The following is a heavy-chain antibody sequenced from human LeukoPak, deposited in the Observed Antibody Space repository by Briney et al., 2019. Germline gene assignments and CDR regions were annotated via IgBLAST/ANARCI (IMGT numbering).Heavy chain of an antibody. V-gene: IGHV3-30*02. D-gene: IGHD3-10*01. J-gene: IGHJ4*02. CDR1: GFTFSSYE. Sequence: GGSLRLSCAASGFTFSSYEMNWVRQAPGKGLEWVAFIRYDGSNKYYADSVKGRFTISRDNSKNTLYLQMNSLRAEDTAVYYCAKVFGSGDNDFDYWGQGTLVTISS. CDR2: IRYDGSNK. CDR3: AKVFGSGDNDFDY.